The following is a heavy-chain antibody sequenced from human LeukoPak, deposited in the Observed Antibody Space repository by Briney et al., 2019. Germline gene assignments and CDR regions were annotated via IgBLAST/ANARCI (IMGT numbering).Heavy chain of an antibody. CDR1: GFTFSSYS. CDR2: ISSSSSYI. D-gene: IGHD4-17*01. Sequence: GGSLRLSCAASGFTFSSYSMNWVRQAPEKGLEWVSSISSSSSYIYYADSVKGRFTISRDNAKNSLYLQMNSLRAEDTAVYYCARVDDYGDYNYYYYYMDVWGKGTTVTISS. V-gene: IGHV3-21*01. J-gene: IGHJ6*03. CDR3: ARVDDYGDYNYYYYYMDV.